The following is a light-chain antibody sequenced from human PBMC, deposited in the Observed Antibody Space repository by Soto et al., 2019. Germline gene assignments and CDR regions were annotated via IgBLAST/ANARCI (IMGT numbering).Light chain of an antibody. CDR3: QQRYSKPS. CDR1: QSISTY. V-gene: IGKV1-39*01. CDR2: AAS. J-gene: IGKJ4*01. Sequence: DIQMTQSPSSLSAAVGDRVTISCRASQSISTYLNWYQLKPGKGPKLLLYAASNLQSGVPSKFSGSGYGTDLTLPISNRPPEDFPTHHCQQRYSKPSFGGRTQGESK.